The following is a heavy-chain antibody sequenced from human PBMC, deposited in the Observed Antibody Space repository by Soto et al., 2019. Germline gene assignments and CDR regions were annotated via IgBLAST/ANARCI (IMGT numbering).Heavy chain of an antibody. CDR3: ARDSGITIFGEVRDLNDYYYYGMDV. CDR2: ISAHNGNT. V-gene: IGHV1-18*01. J-gene: IGHJ6*02. CDR1: GYTFTSYG. Sequence: QVQLVQSGAEVKKPGASVKVSCKASGYTFTSYGISWVRQAPGQGLEWMGWISAHNGNTNYAQKLQGRVTMTTDTSTSTAYMELRSLRSDDTAVYYCARDSGITIFGEVRDLNDYYYYGMDVWGQGTTVTVSS. D-gene: IGHD3-3*01.